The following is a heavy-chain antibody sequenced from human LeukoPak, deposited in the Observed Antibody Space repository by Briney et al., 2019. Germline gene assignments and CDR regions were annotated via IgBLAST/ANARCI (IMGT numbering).Heavy chain of an antibody. J-gene: IGHJ4*02. CDR1: GFTFSSYS. Sequence: SGGSLRLSCAASGFTFSSYSMNWVRQAPGKGLEWVSSISSSSSYIYYADSVKGRFTISRDNAKNSLYLQMNSLRAEDTAVYYCARGRGATTTFDYWGQGTLVTVPS. V-gene: IGHV3-21*01. CDR2: ISSSSSYI. CDR3: ARGRGATTTFDY. D-gene: IGHD5-12*01.